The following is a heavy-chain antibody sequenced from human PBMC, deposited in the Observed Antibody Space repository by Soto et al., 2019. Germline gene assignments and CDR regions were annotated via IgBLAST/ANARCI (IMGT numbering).Heavy chain of an antibody. CDR2: INAGNGNT. Sequence: ASVKVSCKASGYTFTSYAMHWVLQAPGQRLEWMGWINAGNGNTKYSQKFQGRVTITRDTSASTAYMELSSLRSEDTAVYYCAREDAEWLLYREAHFDYWGQGTLVTVSS. J-gene: IGHJ4*02. V-gene: IGHV1-3*01. CDR1: GYTFTSYA. D-gene: IGHD3-3*01. CDR3: AREDAEWLLYREAHFDY.